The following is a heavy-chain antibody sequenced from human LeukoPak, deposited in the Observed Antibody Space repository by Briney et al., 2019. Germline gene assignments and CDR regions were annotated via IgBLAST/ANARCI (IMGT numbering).Heavy chain of an antibody. V-gene: IGHV3-23*01. D-gene: IGHD6-19*01. CDR1: GFTFSNWA. CDR3: AKRVSGWYQIDY. J-gene: IGHJ4*02. CDR2: ITGSGGST. Sequence: GGSLRLSCAASGFTFSNWAMSWVRKAPGKGLEWVSAITGSGGSTYYADSVRGRFTISRDNSKNTLFLQMNSLRAEDTAVYYCAKRVSGWYQIDYWGQGTLVTVSS.